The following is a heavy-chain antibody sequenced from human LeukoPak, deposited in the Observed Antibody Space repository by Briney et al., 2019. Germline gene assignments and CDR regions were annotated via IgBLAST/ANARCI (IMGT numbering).Heavy chain of an antibody. V-gene: IGHV3-33*01. J-gene: IGHJ3*02. D-gene: IGHD5-18*01. CDR1: GFTFSSYG. CDR3: ARDSGSYGLPDAFDI. CDR2: IWYDGSNK. Sequence: GRSLRLSCAASGFTFSSYGMHWVRQAPGKGLEWVAVIWYDGSNKYYAGPVKGRFTISRDNSKNTLYLQMNSLRAEDTAVYYCARDSGSYGLPDAFDIWGQGTMVTVSS.